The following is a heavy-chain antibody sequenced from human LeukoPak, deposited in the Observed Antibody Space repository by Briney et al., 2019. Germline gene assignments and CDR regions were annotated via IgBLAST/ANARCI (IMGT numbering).Heavy chain of an antibody. Sequence: PGGSLRLSCAASGFTFSSYAMSWVRQAPGKGLEWVSAISDRGDSTYYTDSVKGRFTISRDNSKNTLYLQMNSLRAEDTAVYYCAKVIVVVTAIERGNWFDPWGQGTLVTVSS. V-gene: IGHV3-23*01. J-gene: IGHJ5*02. CDR2: ISDRGDST. CDR1: GFTFSSYA. CDR3: AKVIVVVTAIERGNWFDP. D-gene: IGHD2-21*02.